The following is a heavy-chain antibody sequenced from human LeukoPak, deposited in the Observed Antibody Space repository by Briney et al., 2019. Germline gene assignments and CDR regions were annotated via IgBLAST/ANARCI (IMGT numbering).Heavy chain of an antibody. CDR1: GGSISSYY. CDR2: IYYSGST. D-gene: IGHD3-9*01. CDR3: ARAQLERYFDWFSPALENWFDP. V-gene: IGHV4-59*01. J-gene: IGHJ5*02. Sequence: PSETLSLTCTVSGGSISSYYWSWIRQPPGKGLEWIGYIYYSGSTNYNPSLKSRVTISVDTSKNQFSLKLSSVTAADTAVYYCARAQLERYFDWFSPALENWFDPWGQGTLVTDSS.